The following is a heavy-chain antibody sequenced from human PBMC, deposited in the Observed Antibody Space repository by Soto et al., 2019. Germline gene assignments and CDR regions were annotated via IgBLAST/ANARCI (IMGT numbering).Heavy chain of an antibody. CDR2: MSYDGTTK. D-gene: IGHD3-10*01. CDR3: AREVLWSRYFDY. Sequence: GSLKLSCAASGFHFSNYVMYWVRPAPGKGLEWVAFMSYDGTTKYYADSVKGRFTISRDNSKNTLYLQMNSLRPEDTGVYYCAREVLWSRYFDYWGQGTRVTVSS. J-gene: IGHJ4*02. CDR1: GFHFSNYV. V-gene: IGHV3-30-3*01.